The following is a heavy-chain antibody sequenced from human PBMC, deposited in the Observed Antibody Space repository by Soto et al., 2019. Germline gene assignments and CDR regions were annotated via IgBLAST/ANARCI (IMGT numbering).Heavy chain of an antibody. V-gene: IGHV3-30-3*01. CDR2: ISYDGSNK. D-gene: IGHD5-18*01. CDR3: ARVGIQLWADY. CDR1: GDTCSRDA. Sequence: GGSLRLCCAASGDTCSRDAMHWVRQAPGKGLEWVAVISYDGSNKYYADSVKGRFTISRDNSKNTLYLQMNSLRAEDTAVYYCARVGIQLWADYWGKGPLVTVS. J-gene: IGHJ4*02.